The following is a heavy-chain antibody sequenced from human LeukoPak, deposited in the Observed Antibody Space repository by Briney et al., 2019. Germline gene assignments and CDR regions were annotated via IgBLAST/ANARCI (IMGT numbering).Heavy chain of an antibody. CDR1: GGTFSSYA. CDR3: ARDANLEWSLDY. CDR2: IIPIFGTA. D-gene: IGHD3-3*01. J-gene: IGHJ4*02. Sequence: GASVKVSCKASGGTFSSYAISWVRQAPGQGLEWMGGIIPIFGTASYAQKLQGRVTITADESTSTAYMELSSLRSEDTAVYYCARDANLEWSLDYWGQGTLVTVSS. V-gene: IGHV1-69*13.